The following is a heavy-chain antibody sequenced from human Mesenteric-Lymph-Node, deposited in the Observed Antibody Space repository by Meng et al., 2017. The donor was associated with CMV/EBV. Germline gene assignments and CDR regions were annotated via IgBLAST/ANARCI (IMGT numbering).Heavy chain of an antibody. CDR2: IRYDGNKI. CDR1: GFIFSNYG. Sequence: GGSLRLSCAASGFIFSNYGMDWVRLAPGKGLEWVAFIRYDGNKIFYADFVKGRFTISRDNSKNTLYLQMNSLSAEDTAVYYCAADYSNPLDYYYDAVDVWGQGTTVTVSS. J-gene: IGHJ6*02. D-gene: IGHD4-11*01. CDR3: AADYSNPLDYYYDAVDV. V-gene: IGHV3-30*02.